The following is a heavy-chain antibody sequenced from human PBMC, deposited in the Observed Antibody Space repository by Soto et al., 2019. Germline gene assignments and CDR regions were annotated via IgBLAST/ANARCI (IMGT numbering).Heavy chain of an antibody. D-gene: IGHD2-21*02. CDR2: IYYSGST. J-gene: IGHJ3*02. CDR1: GGSIRSGGYY. V-gene: IGHV4-31*03. Sequence: ILSLTCTVSGGSIRSGGYYWSWIRQHPGKGLEWIGYIYYSGSTYYNPSLKSRVTISVDTSKNQFSLKLSSVTAADTAVYYCARGPLVTGNAFDIWGQGTMVTVSS. CDR3: ARGPLVTGNAFDI.